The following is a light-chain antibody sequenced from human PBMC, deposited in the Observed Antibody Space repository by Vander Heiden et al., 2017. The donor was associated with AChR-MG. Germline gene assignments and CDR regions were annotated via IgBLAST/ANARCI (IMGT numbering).Light chain of an antibody. J-gene: IGKJ3*01. CDR2: ASS. Sequence: EIVLTQSPGTLSLSPGERATLSCRASQSVASSYLAWYQQTPGQAPRLLIYASSNRATGIPDRFRGTGSGTDFTLTISRLEPEDFAVYYCQQYGNSLVTFGPGTKVEIK. CDR1: QSVASSY. V-gene: IGKV3-20*01. CDR3: QQYGNSLVT.